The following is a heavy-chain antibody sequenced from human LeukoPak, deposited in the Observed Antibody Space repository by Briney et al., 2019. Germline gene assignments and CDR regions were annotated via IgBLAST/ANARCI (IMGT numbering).Heavy chain of an antibody. V-gene: IGHV1-8*01. CDR1: GYTFTSYD. CDR3: AREVPTWGCYYYYMDV. J-gene: IGHJ6*03. D-gene: IGHD7-27*01. Sequence: ASVKVPCKASGYTFTSYDINWVRQATGQGLEWMGWMNPNSGNTGYAQKFQGRVTMTRNTSISTAYMELSSLRSEDTAVYYCAREVPTWGCYYYYMDVWGKGTTVTVSS. CDR2: MNPNSGNT.